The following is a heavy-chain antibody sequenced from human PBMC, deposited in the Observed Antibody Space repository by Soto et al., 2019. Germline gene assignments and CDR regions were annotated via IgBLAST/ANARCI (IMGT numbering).Heavy chain of an antibody. CDR3: ARGRYCLTGRCFPNWFDS. J-gene: IGHJ5*01. Sequence: SETLSLTCSVSGDSISTVDYFWAWIRQPPGQALEFIGYIYKSATTYYNPSFEGRVAISLDTSKSHFSLNVTSVTAADTAVYFCARGRYCLTGRCFPNWFDSWGQGTLVTVSS. V-gene: IGHV4-30-4*01. CDR2: IYKSATT. D-gene: IGHD2-15*01. CDR1: GDSISTVDYF.